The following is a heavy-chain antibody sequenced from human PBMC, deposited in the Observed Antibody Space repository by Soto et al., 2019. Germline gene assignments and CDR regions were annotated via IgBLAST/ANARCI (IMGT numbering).Heavy chain of an antibody. V-gene: IGHV1-18*01. CDR2: ISAYNGNT. CDR1: GYTFTSYG. D-gene: IGHD6-6*01. CDR3: AREGPDDIAARPMGLDY. J-gene: IGHJ4*02. Sequence: ASVKVSCKASGYTFTSYGISGVRQAPGQGLEWMGWISAYNGNTNYAQKLQGRVTMTTDTSTSTAYMELRSLRSDDTAVYYCAREGPDDIAARPMGLDYWGQGTLVTVSS.